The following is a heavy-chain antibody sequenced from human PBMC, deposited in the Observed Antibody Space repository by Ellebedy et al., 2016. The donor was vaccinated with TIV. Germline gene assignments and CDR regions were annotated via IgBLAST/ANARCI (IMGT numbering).Heavy chain of an antibody. J-gene: IGHJ6*04. CDR1: GFTFSSYA. V-gene: IGHV3-30*18. CDR2: ISYDGSNK. Sequence: GESLKISXAASGFTFSSYAMSWVRQAPGKGLEWVAVISYDGSNKYYADSVKGRFTISRDNSKNTLYLQMNSLRAEDTAVYYCAKALDVWGKGTTVTVSS. CDR3: AKALDV.